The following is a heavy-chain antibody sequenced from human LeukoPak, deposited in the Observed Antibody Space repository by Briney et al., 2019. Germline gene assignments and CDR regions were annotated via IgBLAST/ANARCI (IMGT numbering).Heavy chain of an antibody. V-gene: IGHV4-34*01. CDR2: INHSGST. CDR3: AVGATTHYFDY. D-gene: IGHD1-26*01. J-gene: IGHJ4*02. CDR1: GGSFSGYY. Sequence: PSETLSLTCAVYGGSFSGYYWSWIRQPPGKGLEWIGEINHSGSTNYNPSLKSRVTISVDTSKNQFSLKLSSVTAADTAVYYCAVGATTHYFDYWGQGTLVTVSS.